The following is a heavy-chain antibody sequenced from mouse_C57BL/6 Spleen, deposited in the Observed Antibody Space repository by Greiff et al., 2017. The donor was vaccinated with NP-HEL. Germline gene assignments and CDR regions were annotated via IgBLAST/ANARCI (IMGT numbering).Heavy chain of an antibody. V-gene: IGHV5-9-1*02. CDR3: TRAYYGSSYVYFDV. J-gene: IGHJ1*03. CDR2: ISSGGDYI. D-gene: IGHD1-1*01. Sequence: EVQVVESGEGLVKPGGSLKLSCAASGFTFSSYAMSWVRQTPEKRLEWVAYISSGGDYIYYADTVKGRFTISRDNARITLYLQMSSLKSEDTAMYYWTRAYYGSSYVYFDVWGTGTTVTVSS. CDR1: GFTFSSYA.